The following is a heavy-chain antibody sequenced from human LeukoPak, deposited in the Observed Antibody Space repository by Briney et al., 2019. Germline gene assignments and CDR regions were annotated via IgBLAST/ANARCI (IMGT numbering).Heavy chain of an antibody. D-gene: IGHD1-7*01. CDR1: GYTFTSYY. CDR3: AREMGITGTTSGYDY. V-gene: IGHV1-46*01. CDR2: INPSGGST. Sequence: ASVKVSCKASGYTFTSYYMHWVRQAPGRGLEWMGIINPSGGSTSYAQKFQGRVTMTRDTSTSTVYMELSSLRSEDTAVYYCAREMGITGTTSGYDYWGQGTLVTVSS. J-gene: IGHJ4*02.